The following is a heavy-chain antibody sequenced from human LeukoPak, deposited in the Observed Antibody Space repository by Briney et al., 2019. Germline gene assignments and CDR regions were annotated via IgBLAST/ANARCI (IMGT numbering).Heavy chain of an antibody. CDR2: IKGDGRGT. J-gene: IGHJ4*02. V-gene: IGHV3-74*03. D-gene: IGHD3-16*01. CDR3: VRGLGDD. Sequence: GGSLRLSCAASGFLFSNYRMHWVSQVAGKGLVWVSHIKGDGRGTEYVDSVKGRFPVSRDNAKNTLYLEMNSLRADDTAIYYCVRGLGDDWGQGTLVTVSS. CDR1: GFLFSNYR.